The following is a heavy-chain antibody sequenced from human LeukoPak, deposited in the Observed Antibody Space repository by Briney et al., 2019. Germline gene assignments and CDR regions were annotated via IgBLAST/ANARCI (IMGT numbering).Heavy chain of an antibody. CDR3: AKDPTELGILPMDY. V-gene: IGHV3-7*04. Sequence: GGSLRLSCAASGFTFDTYWMSWVRQAPGRGLEGVANIKQDGSEIYYVDSVKGRFTISRDNSKNTLYLQINSLRTEDTAVYYCAKDPTELGILPMDYWGQGTLVTVSS. CDR1: GFTFDTYW. CDR2: IKQDGSEI. D-gene: IGHD1-1*01. J-gene: IGHJ4*02.